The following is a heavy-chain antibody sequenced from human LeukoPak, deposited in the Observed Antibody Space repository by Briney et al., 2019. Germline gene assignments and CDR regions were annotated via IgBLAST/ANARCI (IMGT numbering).Heavy chain of an antibody. V-gene: IGHV4-39*07. CDR2: IYHSGST. CDR1: GGSISSSSYY. Sequence: PSETLSLTCTVSGGSISSSSYYWGWIRQPPGKGLEWIGSIYHSGSTYYNPSLKSRVTISVDRSKNQFSLKLSSVTAADTAVYYCARESFLYGMDVWGQGTTVTVSS. CDR3: ARESFLYGMDV. D-gene: IGHD3-10*01. J-gene: IGHJ6*02.